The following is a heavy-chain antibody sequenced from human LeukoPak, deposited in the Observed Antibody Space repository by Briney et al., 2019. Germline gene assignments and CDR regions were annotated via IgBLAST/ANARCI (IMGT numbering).Heavy chain of an antibody. J-gene: IGHJ5*02. Sequence: ASVKVSCKASGHTFTGYYIYWLRRAPGQGLEWIGWINPNTAGTKYAQKFQGGVTMTMDMSINTAYMELSRLRSDDTAVYYCARGHLGYCTNGVCEHWFDPWGQGTLVTVSS. CDR2: INPNTAGT. V-gene: IGHV1-2*02. CDR1: GHTFTGYY. CDR3: ARGHLGYCTNGVCEHWFDP. D-gene: IGHD2-8*01.